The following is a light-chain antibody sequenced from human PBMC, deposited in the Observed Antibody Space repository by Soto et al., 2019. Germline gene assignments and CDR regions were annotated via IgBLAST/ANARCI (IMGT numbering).Light chain of an antibody. J-gene: IGKJ5*01. CDR3: QHRSSWPVS. V-gene: IGKV3-15*01. Sequence: EIVMTQSPATLSVSPGERVALSCRASQSLNTNLAWYQQKPGQAPRLLIYRASTRATGVPARFSGSGSGTEFTLTISNLEPEDFAVYYCQHRSSWPVSFGQGTRLEIK. CDR1: QSLNTN. CDR2: RAS.